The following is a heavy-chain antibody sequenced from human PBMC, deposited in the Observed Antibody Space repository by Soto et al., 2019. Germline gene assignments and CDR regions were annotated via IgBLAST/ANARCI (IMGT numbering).Heavy chain of an antibody. CDR3: ASLTPGYSSTDDY. CDR2: ISSSGSTI. J-gene: IGHJ4*02. V-gene: IGHV3-48*03. D-gene: IGHD6-13*01. CDR1: GFTFSSYE. Sequence: EVQLVESGGGSVQPGGSLRLSCAASGFTFSSYEMNWVRQAPGKGLEWVSYISSSGSTIYYADSVKGRFTISRDNAKNSLYLQMNSLRAEDTAVYYCASLTPGYSSTDDYWGQGTLVTVSS.